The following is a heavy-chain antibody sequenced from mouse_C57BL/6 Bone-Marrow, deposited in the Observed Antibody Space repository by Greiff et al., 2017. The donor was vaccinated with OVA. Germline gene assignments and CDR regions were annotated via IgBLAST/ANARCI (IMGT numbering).Heavy chain of an antibody. CDR2: INPSSGYP. Sequence: VQLQQSGAELARPGASVKMSCKASGYTFTSYTMHWVKQRPGPGLEWIGYINPSSGYPQYNQTFKDKATLTADKSSSTAYMQLSSLTAEDSAVYYGAREDGNWFAYWGQGTLVTVSA. D-gene: IGHD2-1*01. V-gene: IGHV1-4*01. CDR3: AREDGNWFAY. J-gene: IGHJ3*01. CDR1: GYTFTSYT.